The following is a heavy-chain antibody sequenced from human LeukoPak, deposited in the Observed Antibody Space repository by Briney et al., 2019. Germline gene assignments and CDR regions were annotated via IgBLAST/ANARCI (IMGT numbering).Heavy chain of an antibody. D-gene: IGHD3-9*01. CDR2: IYTSGST. J-gene: IGHJ6*03. CDR1: GGSLSSGSYY. CDR3: ARDILRYYYMDV. V-gene: IGHV4-61*02. Sequence: SETLSLTCTVSGGSLSSGSYYWSWIRQPAGKGVEGIGRIYTSGSTNYNRSLKSRVPISVDTSKNQFSLKLSSVTAADTAVYYCARDILRYYYMDVWGKGTTVTVSS.